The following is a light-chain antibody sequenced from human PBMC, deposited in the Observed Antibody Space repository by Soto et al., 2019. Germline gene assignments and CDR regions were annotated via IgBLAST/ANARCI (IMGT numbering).Light chain of an antibody. V-gene: IGKV4-1*01. CDR2: WAS. J-gene: IGKJ3*01. Sequence: DIVMTQSPESLALSLGERATSKCKSSQSLFHSSNSRHFLVWYQQKLGQPPKLLISWASNRESGVPDRFSGSGSGTDFTLTISSLQAEDVAVYFCQQHLAVPLTFGPGTRVEIK. CDR3: QQHLAVPLT. CDR1: QSLFHSSNSRHF.